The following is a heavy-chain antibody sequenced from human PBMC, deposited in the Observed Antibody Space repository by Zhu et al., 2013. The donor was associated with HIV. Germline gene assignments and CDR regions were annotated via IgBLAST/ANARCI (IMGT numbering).Heavy chain of an antibody. CDR3: ARAPRDGYPNEYFQH. J-gene: IGHJ1*01. CDR1: GYTLTELS. D-gene: IGHD2-21*01. CDR2: ISAYNGNT. V-gene: IGHV1-18*01. Sequence: QVQLVQSGAEVRKPGASVRLSCKVSGYTLTELSMHWVRQAPGRGLEWVGWISAYNGNTNYAQKLQGRVTMTTDTSTSTAYMELRSLRSDDTAVYYCARAPRDGYPNEYFQHWGQGTLVTVSS.